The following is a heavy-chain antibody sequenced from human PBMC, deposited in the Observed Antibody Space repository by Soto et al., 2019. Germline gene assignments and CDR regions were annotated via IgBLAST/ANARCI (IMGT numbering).Heavy chain of an antibody. CDR2: IWYDGSNK. CDR1: GFTFSSYG. CDR3: ARGRDIVVVPAADDYYYYMDV. V-gene: IGHV3-33*01. J-gene: IGHJ6*03. D-gene: IGHD2-2*01. Sequence: QVQLVESGGGVVQPGRSLRLSCAASGFTFSSYGMHWVRQAPGKGLEWVAVIWYDGSNKYYADSVKGRFTISRDNSKNTLYLQMNSLRAEDTAVYYCARGRDIVVVPAADDYYYYMDVWGKGTTVTVSS.